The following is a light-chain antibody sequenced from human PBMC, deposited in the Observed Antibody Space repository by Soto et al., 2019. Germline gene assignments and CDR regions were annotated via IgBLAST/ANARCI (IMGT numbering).Light chain of an antibody. J-gene: IGKJ4*01. CDR3: QQGT. CDR1: QDISNY. V-gene: IGKV1-33*01. CDR2: DAS. Sequence: DIQMTQSPSSLSASVGDRVTITCQASQDISNYLNWYQQKPGKAPKLLIYDASNLETGVPSRFSGSGSGTDFTFTISSLQPEDIATYYCQQGTFGGGPKVEIK.